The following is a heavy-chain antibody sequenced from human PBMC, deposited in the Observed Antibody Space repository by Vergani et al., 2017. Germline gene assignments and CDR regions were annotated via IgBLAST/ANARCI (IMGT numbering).Heavy chain of an antibody. CDR2: INPNSGTT. CDR3: AALQGDP. CDR1: GYSLSSYD. V-gene: IGHV1-8*01. Sequence: QVQLVQSGAEVKKPGASVKVSCRASGYSLSSYDISWVRQATGQGLEWMGWINPNSGTTGYAQKFQERVTITRDMSTSTAYMELSSLRSEDTAVYYCAALQGDPWGQGTLVTVSS. J-gene: IGHJ5*02.